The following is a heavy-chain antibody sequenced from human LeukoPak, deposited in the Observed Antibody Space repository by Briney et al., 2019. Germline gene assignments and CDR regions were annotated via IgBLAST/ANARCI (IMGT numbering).Heavy chain of an antibody. Sequence: PGGSLRLSCAASGFTFSSYAMSWVRQAPGKGLEWVSAISGSGGSTYYADSVKGRFTISRDNSKNTLYLQMNSLRAEDTAVYYCAKDGRYCGVDCYSGAFDIWGQGTIVTVSS. J-gene: IGHJ3*02. CDR2: ISGSGGST. CDR1: GFTFSSYA. CDR3: AKDGRYCGVDCYSGAFDI. D-gene: IGHD2-21*02. V-gene: IGHV3-23*01.